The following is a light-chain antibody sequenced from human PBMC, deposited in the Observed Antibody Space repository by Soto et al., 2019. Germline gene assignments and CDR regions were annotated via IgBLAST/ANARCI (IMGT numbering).Light chain of an antibody. CDR1: QSISDL. V-gene: IGKV1-5*03. J-gene: IGKJ1*01. CDR2: KAS. CDR3: QQYNGYWT. Sequence: DIQMTQSPSTLSASVGDRVTITCRASQSISDLLAWNQQKPGKAPKLLIYKASSLKSGVPSRFSGSGSGTEYTLTISSLQPDDFASYYCQQYNGYWTFGQGTKVEIK.